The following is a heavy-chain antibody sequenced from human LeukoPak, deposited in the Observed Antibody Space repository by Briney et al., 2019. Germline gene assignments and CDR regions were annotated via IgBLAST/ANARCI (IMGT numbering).Heavy chain of an antibody. J-gene: IGHJ4*02. CDR3: AKGRITIFGVVIPPPGYFDY. CDR2: ISGSGGST. CDR1: GFTFSSYA. D-gene: IGHD3-3*01. Sequence: GGSLRLSCAASGFTFSSYAMSWVRQAPGKGLEWVSAISGSGGSTYYADSVKGRFTISRDNSKNTLYLQMNSLRAEDTAVYYCAKGRITIFGVVIPPPGYFDYWGQGTLVTVSS. V-gene: IGHV3-23*01.